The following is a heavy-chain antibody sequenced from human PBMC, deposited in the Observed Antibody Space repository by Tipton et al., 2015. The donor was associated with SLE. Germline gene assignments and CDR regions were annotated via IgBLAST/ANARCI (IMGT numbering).Heavy chain of an antibody. J-gene: IGHJ4*02. D-gene: IGHD1-1*01. CDR1: GGSISDYY. CDR2: IIHSGVT. V-gene: IGHV4-34*12. Sequence: GLVKPSQTLSLTCSVSGGSISDYYWTWIRQPPGKGLEWIAEIIHSGVTNYNPSLRSRVTISVDMSKNQVSLKLSSVTAADTAVYYCARVAPTEVFDYWGQGTLVTVSS. CDR3: ARVAPTEVFDY.